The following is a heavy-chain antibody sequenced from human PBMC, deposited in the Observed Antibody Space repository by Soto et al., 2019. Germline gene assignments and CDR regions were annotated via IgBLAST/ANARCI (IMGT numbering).Heavy chain of an antibody. CDR1: CGSISSSSYY. CDR2: IYYSGST. V-gene: IGHV4-39*01. D-gene: IGHD3-16*01. Sequence: SETLSLTCTVSCGSISSSSYYWGWIRQPPGKGLEWIGSIYYSGSTHYNPSLKSRVTMSVDTSTNQFSLRLTSVTAADTAVYYCTRHEGGLEAERALYYWGKETLVTVSS. CDR3: TRHEGGLEAERALYY. J-gene: IGHJ4*02.